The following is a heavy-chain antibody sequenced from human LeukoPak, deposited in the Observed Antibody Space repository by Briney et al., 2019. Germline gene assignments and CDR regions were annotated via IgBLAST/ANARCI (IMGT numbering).Heavy chain of an antibody. V-gene: IGHV3-66*02. CDR1: GFTVSSSY. CDR2: IYSGGTT. Sequence: GGSLRLSCAASGFTVSSSYMSWVRQAPRKGLEWVSIIYSGGTTYCADSVKGRLTISRDNSKNTLFLQMNSLRPEDTAVYYCARQGNGDYPNWFDPWGQGTLVTVSS. CDR3: ARQGNGDYPNWFDP. J-gene: IGHJ5*02. D-gene: IGHD4-17*01.